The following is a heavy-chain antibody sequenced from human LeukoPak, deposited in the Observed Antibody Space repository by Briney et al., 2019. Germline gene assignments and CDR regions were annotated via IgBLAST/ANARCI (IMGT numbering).Heavy chain of an antibody. D-gene: IGHD1-26*01. CDR2: ISAGGGSI. J-gene: IGHJ4*02. CDR1: GFTFSNYA. V-gene: IGHV3-23*01. CDR3: AKDSSGSYYGKSDF. Sequence: PGGSLRLSCAASGFTFSNYAMSWVRQAPGKGLEWVSGISAGGGSIYYADSVKGRFTISRDNSKNTLYLQMNSLRGEDTAVYYCAKDSSGSYYGKSDFWGQGTLVAVSS.